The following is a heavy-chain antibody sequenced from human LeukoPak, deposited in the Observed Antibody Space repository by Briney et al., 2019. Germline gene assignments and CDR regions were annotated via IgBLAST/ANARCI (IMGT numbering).Heavy chain of an antibody. J-gene: IGHJ4*02. V-gene: IGHV3-9*03. CDR2: ISWNSGSI. Sequence: GGSLRLSCAASGFTFSSYAMHWVRQAPGKGLEWVSGISWNSGSIGYADSVKGRFTISRDNAKNSLYLQMNSLRAEDMALYYCAKASSSEGWDFDYWGQGTLVTVSS. CDR3: AKASSSEGWDFDY. CDR1: GFTFSSYA. D-gene: IGHD6-6*01.